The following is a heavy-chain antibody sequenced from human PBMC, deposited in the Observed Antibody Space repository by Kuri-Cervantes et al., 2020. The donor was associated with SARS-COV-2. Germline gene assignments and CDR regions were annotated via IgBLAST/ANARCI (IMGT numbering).Heavy chain of an antibody. Sequence: GGSLRLSCAASGVTVSSNYMSWVRQAPGKGLEYVSAISSNGGSTYYADPVKGRFTISRDNSKNTLYLTMSSLRAEDTAVYYCVKEGEFWYSSSWYPSGDYYSYGMDVWGQGTTVTVSS. CDR1: GVTVSSNY. CDR3: VKEGEFWYSSSWYPSGDYYSYGMDV. D-gene: IGHD6-13*01. V-gene: IGHV3-64D*08. CDR2: ISSNGGST. J-gene: IGHJ6*02.